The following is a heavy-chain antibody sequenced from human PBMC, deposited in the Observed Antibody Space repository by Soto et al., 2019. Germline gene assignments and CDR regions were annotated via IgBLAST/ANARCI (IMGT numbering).Heavy chain of an antibody. CDR3: ARGRASGSYYLLDY. D-gene: IGHD3-10*01. J-gene: IGHJ4*02. V-gene: IGHV1-8*01. CDR1: GDTFTTYD. CDR2: INPNSGNI. Sequence: ASVKVSCKASGDTFTTYDINWVRQATGHGLEWMGWINPNSGNIGYAQRFQGRVTMTRDTAIRTAYMEVSILRSDDTAVYYCARGRASGSYYLLDYWGQGTLVTVSS.